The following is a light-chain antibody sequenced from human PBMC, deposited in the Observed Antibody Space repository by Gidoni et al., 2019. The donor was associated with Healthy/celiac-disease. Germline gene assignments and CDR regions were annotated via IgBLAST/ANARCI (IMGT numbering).Light chain of an antibody. CDR2: LGS. J-gene: IGKJ4*01. V-gene: IGKV2-28*01. CDR1: QSLLHSNGYNY. Sequence: VLTHSPLILPVIPGEPASISCRSSQSLLHSNGYNYLAWHLQKPGQSPQLLIYLGSNRASGVPDRFSGNGSGTDFTLKISRVEAEDVGVYYCMRALQTPLTFGGGTKVEIK. CDR3: MRALQTPLT.